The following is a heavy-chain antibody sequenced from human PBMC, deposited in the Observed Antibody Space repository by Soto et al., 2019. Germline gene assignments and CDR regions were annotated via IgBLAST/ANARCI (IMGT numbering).Heavy chain of an antibody. J-gene: IGHJ6*02. D-gene: IGHD3-3*02. V-gene: IGHV1-18*01. Sequence: QAQLVQSGAEVKKSGASVMVSCKASGYTFSTYSVTWVRQAPGQGLEWMGWISAYNGYTNYAPKFQGRLSMTTDTSTNTAYMELRSLRLDDTAVYYCARDRISRGRMSYGMDVWGQGTTVTVSS. CDR3: ARDRISRGRMSYGMDV. CDR2: ISAYNGYT. CDR1: GYTFSTYS.